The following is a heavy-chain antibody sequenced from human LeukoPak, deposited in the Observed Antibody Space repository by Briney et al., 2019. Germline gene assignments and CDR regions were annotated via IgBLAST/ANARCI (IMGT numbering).Heavy chain of an antibody. D-gene: IGHD3-3*01. CDR3: ARSASQGYDFWSGYYPGFDY. J-gene: IGHJ4*02. CDR1: GFTFSSYD. Sequence: GGSLRLSCAASGFTFSSYDMHWVRQATGKGLEWVSAIGTAGDTYYPGSVKGRFTISRENAKNSLYLQMNSLRAGDTAVYYCARSASQGYDFWSGYYPGFDYWGQGTLVTVSS. V-gene: IGHV3-13*01. CDR2: IGTAGDT.